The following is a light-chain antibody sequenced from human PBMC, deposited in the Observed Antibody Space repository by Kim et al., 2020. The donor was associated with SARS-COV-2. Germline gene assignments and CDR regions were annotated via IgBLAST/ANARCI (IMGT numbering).Light chain of an antibody. CDR2: DAS. J-gene: IGKJ2*01. Sequence: DIQMTQSPSSMSASIGDRVTITCQASQDISIYLNWYQHKPGKAPKLLIYDASNLKTGVPSRFSGSGSGTHFSFTINGLQPEDIATYYCQQYDNFYSFGQGTKLEI. CDR1: QDISIY. CDR3: QQYDNFYS. V-gene: IGKV1-33*01.